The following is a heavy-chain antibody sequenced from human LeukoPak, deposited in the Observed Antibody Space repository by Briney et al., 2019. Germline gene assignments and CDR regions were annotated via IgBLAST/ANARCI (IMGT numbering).Heavy chain of an antibody. CDR2: INPNSGGT. V-gene: IGHV1-2*02. Sequence: ASVKVSCKASGYTFTGYYMHWVRQAPGQGLEWMGWINPNSGGTNYAQKFQGRVTMTRDTSISTAYMELSRLRSDDTAVYYCARDTMTWSAFDIWGQGTMVTVSS. D-gene: IGHD3-3*01. CDR1: GYTFTGYY. J-gene: IGHJ3*02. CDR3: ARDTMTWSAFDI.